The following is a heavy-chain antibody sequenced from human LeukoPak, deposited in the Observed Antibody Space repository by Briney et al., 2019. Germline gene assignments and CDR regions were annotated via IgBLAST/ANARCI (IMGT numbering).Heavy chain of an antibody. CDR3: ARGGCSSTSCHSDY. J-gene: IGHJ4*02. D-gene: IGHD2-2*01. CDR2: ISSSSSYI. CDR1: GFTFSSYS. V-gene: IGHV3-21*01. Sequence: KSGGSLRLSCAASGFTFSSYSMNWVRQAPGKGLEWVSSISSSSSYIYYADSVKGRFTISRDNAKNSLYLQMNSLRAEDTAVYYCARGGCSSTSCHSDYWGQGTLVTVSS.